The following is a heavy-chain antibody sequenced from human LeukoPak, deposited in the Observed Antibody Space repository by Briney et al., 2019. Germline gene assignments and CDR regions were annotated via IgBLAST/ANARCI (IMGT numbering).Heavy chain of an antibody. J-gene: IGHJ4*02. Sequence: SVKVSCKASGGTFSSYSINWVRQAPGQGLEWMGGIIPIFGTANYAQKFQGRVTITADESTTTAYMDLSSPRSEDTAVYYCARDHLFDYWGQGTLVTVSS. CDR1: GGTFSSYS. CDR3: ARDHLFDY. CDR2: IIPIFGTA. V-gene: IGHV1-69*01.